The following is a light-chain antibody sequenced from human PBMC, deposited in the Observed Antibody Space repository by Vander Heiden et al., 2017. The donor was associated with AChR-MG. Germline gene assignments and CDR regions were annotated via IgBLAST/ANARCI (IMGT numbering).Light chain of an antibody. Sequence: QTVVTQEPSFSVSPGGTVTLTCGLSSGSVAINNSPSWYQQTPGQAPRTLIYATDTRSSGIPDRFSDSILGSKAALTITGAQADDESDYYCVLYMGSGSSVFGRGTRVTVL. J-gene: IGLJ3*02. CDR3: VLYMGSGSSV. CDR2: ATD. CDR1: SGSVAINNS. V-gene: IGLV8-61*01.